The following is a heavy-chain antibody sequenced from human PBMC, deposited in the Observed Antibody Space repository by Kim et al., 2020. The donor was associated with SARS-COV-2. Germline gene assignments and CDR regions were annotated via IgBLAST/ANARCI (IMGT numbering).Heavy chain of an antibody. V-gene: IGHV6-1*01. J-gene: IGHJ5*02. D-gene: IGHD2-2*01. Sequence: SQTLSLTCAISGDSVSSNIAAWNWIRQSPSRGLEWLGRTYYRSKLYYDYAVSVESRLTINPYTSKNQFSLQLNSVTPEDTAVYYCVRTTHFLGVPPPMSAWGQGTLVTVSS. CDR3: VRTTHFLGVPPPMSA. CDR2: TYYRSKLYY. CDR1: GDSVSSNIAA.